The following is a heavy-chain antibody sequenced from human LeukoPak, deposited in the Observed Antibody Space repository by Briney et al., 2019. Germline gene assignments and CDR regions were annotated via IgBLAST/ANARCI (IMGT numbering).Heavy chain of an antibody. V-gene: IGHV4-31*03. Sequence: SQTLSLTCTVSGDSINSGSHYWSWIRQHPGKGLEWIGYIYYSETTYYNPSLKSRVTISVDTSKNQFSLKLSSVTAADTAVYYCARGRYFDFWGQGTLVAVSS. CDR1: GDSINSGSHY. CDR2: IYYSETT. CDR3: ARGRYFDF. J-gene: IGHJ4*02.